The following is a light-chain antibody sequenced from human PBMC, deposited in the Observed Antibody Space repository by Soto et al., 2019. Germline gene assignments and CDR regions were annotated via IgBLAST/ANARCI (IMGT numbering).Light chain of an antibody. CDR3: SSYTSRSTLDYV. J-gene: IGLJ1*01. V-gene: IGLV2-14*01. CDR2: EVS. CDR1: SSDVGGYNY. Sequence: QSALTQPASVSGPPGQSITLSCTGTSSDVGGYNYVSWYQQHPGKAPKLMIYEVSNRPSGISNRFSGSKSGNTASLTISGLQAEDEADYYCSSYTSRSTLDYVFGSGTKLTVL.